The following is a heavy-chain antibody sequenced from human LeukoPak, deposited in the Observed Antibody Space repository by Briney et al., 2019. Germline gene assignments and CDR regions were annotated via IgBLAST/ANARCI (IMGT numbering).Heavy chain of an antibody. CDR1: GDSISNHY. CDR2: IYSSGNT. V-gene: IGHV4-4*07. Sequence: PSETLSLTCTVSGDSISNHYWNWIRQPAGKGLEWIGRIYSSGNTNYKSSLESRVTMSIDTSKNQVSLKLTSVTAADTAVYYCARGSPYSSGWSDPWGQGTLVTVSS. D-gene: IGHD6-19*01. J-gene: IGHJ5*02. CDR3: ARGSPYSSGWSDP.